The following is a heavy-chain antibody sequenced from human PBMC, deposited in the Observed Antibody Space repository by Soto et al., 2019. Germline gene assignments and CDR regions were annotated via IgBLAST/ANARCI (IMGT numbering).Heavy chain of an antibody. D-gene: IGHD3-9*01. V-gene: IGHV3-30*18. Sequence: PGGSLRLSCAASGFIFSSYGMHWVRQAPGKGLEWVAVISYDGSNKYYADSMKGRFTISRDNSKNTLYLQMNSLRAEDTAVYYCAKYSTDRYFDWSVDFWGQGPLVTVSS. J-gene: IGHJ4*02. CDR1: GFIFSSYG. CDR3: AKYSTDRYFDWSVDF. CDR2: ISYDGSNK.